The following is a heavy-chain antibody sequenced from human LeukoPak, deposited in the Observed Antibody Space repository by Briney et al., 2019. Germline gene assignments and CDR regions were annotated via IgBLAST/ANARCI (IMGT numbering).Heavy chain of an antibody. Sequence: PGGSLRLSCAASGSTFSSYAMSWVRQAPGKGLEWVSAISGSGGSTYYADSVKGRFTISRDNSKNTLYLQMNSLRAEDTAVYYCAKEGEGSGWAWYFDYWGQGTLVTVSS. CDR3: AKEGEGSGWAWYFDY. V-gene: IGHV3-23*01. CDR2: ISGSGGST. J-gene: IGHJ4*02. D-gene: IGHD6-19*01. CDR1: GSTFSSYA.